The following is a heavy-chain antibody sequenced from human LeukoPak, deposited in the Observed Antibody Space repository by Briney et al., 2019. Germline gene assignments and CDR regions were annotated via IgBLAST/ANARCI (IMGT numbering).Heavy chain of an antibody. CDR2: IGGSNSAI. J-gene: IGHJ3*02. CDR3: ARDRGYCSGGSCYSNAFDI. CDR1: GFTFSSYS. D-gene: IGHD2-15*01. Sequence: GGSLRLSCAASGFTFSSYSMNWVRQAPGKGLEWVSYIGGSNSAIYYADSVKGRFTVSRDNAKNSLYLQMNSLRAEDTSVYYCARDRGYCSGGSCYSNAFDIWGQGTMVTVSS. V-gene: IGHV3-48*01.